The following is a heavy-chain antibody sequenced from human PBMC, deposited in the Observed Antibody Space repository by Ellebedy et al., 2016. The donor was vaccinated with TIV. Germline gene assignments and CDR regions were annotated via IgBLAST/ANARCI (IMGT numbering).Heavy chain of an antibody. CDR1: GFTFSNYW. V-gene: IGHV3-74*01. Sequence: GESLKISCAASGFTFSNYWMHWVRQAPGKGLVWVSRISTDGRSTSYADSVKGRFIISRDNAKNTVYLQMNSLRAEDTAVYYCAREDYDILTGYSMTDYWGQGTLVTVSS. D-gene: IGHD3-9*01. J-gene: IGHJ4*02. CDR2: ISTDGRST. CDR3: AREDYDILTGYSMTDY.